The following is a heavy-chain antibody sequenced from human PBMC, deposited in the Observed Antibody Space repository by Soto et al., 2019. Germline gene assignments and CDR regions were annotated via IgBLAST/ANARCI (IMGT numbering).Heavy chain of an antibody. D-gene: IGHD1-1*01. J-gene: IGHJ6*02. V-gene: IGHV3-33*01. CDR3: ASEMTALDYYYYGMDV. CDR2: IWYDGSNK. CDR1: GFTFSSYG. Sequence: PGGSLRLSCAASGFTFSSYGMHWVRQAPGKGLEWVAVIWYDGSNKYYADSVKGRFTISRDNSKNTLYLQMNSLRAEDTAVYYCASEMTALDYYYYGMDVWGQGTTVTVSS.